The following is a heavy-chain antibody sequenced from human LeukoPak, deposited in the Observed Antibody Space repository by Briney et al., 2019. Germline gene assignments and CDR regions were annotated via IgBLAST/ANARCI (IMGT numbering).Heavy chain of an antibody. CDR3: AREYYYDSSDSPGVDY. V-gene: IGHV4-61*02. CDR1: GGSISSGSYY. D-gene: IGHD3-22*01. CDR2: IYTSGST. Sequence: SETLSLTCTVSGGSISSGSYYWSWIRQPAGKGLEWIGRIYTSGSTNYNPSLKSRVTISVDTSKTQFSLKLSSVTAADTAVYYCAREYYYDSSDSPGVDYWGQGTLVTVSS. J-gene: IGHJ4*02.